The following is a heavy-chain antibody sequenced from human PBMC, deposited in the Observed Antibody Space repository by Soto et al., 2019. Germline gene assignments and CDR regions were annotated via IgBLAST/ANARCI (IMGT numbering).Heavy chain of an antibody. CDR3: AKGGRQWRGTSDCDY. CDR1: GFTFSDYA. J-gene: IGHJ4*02. D-gene: IGHD6-19*01. Sequence: VQLVESGGGVVQPGRSLRLSCAASGFTFSDYAMHWVRQAPGKGLEWVAVVSHDGRNTHYADSVKGRFTISRDSSKNTVSLEMTRLRAEDTAVSYWAKGGRQWRGTSDCDYWGQGALVTVSS. CDR2: VSHDGRNT. V-gene: IGHV3-30*18.